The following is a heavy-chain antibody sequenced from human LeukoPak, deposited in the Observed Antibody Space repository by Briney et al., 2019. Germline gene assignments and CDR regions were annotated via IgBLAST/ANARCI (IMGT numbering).Heavy chain of an antibody. CDR1: GFTFSSYA. J-gene: IGHJ4*02. Sequence: GGSLRLSCAASGFTFSSYAMSWVRQAPGKGLEWVSAISGSGGSTYYADSVKGRFTISRDNSKNTLYLQMNSLRAEDAAVYYCAKDMRFDWTPYYFDYWGQGTLVTVSS. CDR2: ISGSGGST. CDR3: AKDMRFDWTPYYFDY. V-gene: IGHV3-23*01. D-gene: IGHD3-9*01.